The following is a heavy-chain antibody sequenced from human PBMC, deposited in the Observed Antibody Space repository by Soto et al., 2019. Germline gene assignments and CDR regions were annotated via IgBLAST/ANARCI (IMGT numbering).Heavy chain of an antibody. D-gene: IGHD5-18*01. CDR1: GGSVTSDEDY. Sequence: SDTLSLTCTVSGGSVTSDEDYWTWIRQSPGKGLEWIGYISNSGSTGYNPSLKTRLSMSVDRSKNQFTLRLTSATAADTAVYFCATESGSTYGYFDHWGQGTQVTVSS. V-gene: IGHV4-30-4*02. CDR3: ATESGSTYGYFDH. CDR2: ISNSGST. J-gene: IGHJ4*02.